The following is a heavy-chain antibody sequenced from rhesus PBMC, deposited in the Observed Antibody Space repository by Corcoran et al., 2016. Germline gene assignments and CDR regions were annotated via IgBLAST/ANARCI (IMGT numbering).Heavy chain of an antibody. Sequence: QVQLLQSGAEVKTPGSSVKVSCKASGYSFTAYYMHWVRRAPGQGLEWMGENNPKTGGTNYAQKFQGRVTMTRDTSTSTAYRELSSLRSEDTAVYYCERGHGDVWGRGVLVTVSS. CDR3: ERGHGDV. J-gene: IGHJ5-2*02. CDR1: GYSFTAYY. CDR2: NNPKTGGT. V-gene: IGHV1-138*01.